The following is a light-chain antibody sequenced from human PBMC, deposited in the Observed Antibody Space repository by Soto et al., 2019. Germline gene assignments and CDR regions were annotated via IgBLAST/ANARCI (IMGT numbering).Light chain of an antibody. J-gene: IGLJ1*01. V-gene: IGLV2-14*01. CDR2: EVS. CDR1: SSDTAGYNY. CDR3: SSYTTSNTPLYV. Sequence: QCVRSHPASVPWSPGHLITISCTGTSSDTAGYNYVSWYQQHPGKAPKLMIYEVSNRPSGVSNRFSGSQSGNTASLTISGLQAEDEANHYCSSYTTSNTPLYVFGTGTKATV.